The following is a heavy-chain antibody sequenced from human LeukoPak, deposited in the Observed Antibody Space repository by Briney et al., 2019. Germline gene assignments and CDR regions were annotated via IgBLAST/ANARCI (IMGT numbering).Heavy chain of an antibody. CDR3: ASLGCSGGSCYPY. J-gene: IGHJ4*02. Sequence: PSETLSLTCTVSGGSSSSGGYYWTWIRQRPGKGLEWIGYIFYSGSTYYNPSLKSRVTISGDTSKNQFSLRLSSVTAADTAVYYCASLGCSGGSCYPYWGQGTLVTVSS. V-gene: IGHV4-31*03. CDR1: GGSSSSGGYY. CDR2: IFYSGST. D-gene: IGHD2-15*01.